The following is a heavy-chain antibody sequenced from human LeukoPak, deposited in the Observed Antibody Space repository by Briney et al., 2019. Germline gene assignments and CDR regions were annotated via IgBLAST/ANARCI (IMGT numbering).Heavy chain of an antibody. CDR3: AELGITMIGGV. Sequence: GGSLRLSCAASGCTFSSCAMSWVRQAPGKGLEWVSAISGSGGSTYYADSVKGRFTISRDNAKNSLYLQMNSLRAEDTAVYYCAELGITMIGGVWGKGTTVTISS. CDR1: GCTFSSCA. D-gene: IGHD3-10*02. V-gene: IGHV3-23*01. J-gene: IGHJ6*04. CDR2: ISGSGGST.